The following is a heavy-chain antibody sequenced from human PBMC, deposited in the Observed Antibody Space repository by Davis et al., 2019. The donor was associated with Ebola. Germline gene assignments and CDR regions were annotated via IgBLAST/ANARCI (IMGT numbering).Heavy chain of an antibody. D-gene: IGHD3-3*01. Sequence: PSETLSLTCAVYGGSFSGYYWSWIRQPPGKGLEWIGEINHSGSTNYNPSLKSRVTISVDTSKNQFSLKLSSVTAADTAVYYCALTLRFLAPEDYYYYYGMDVWGQGTTVTVSS. J-gene: IGHJ6*02. V-gene: IGHV4-34*01. CDR3: ALTLRFLAPEDYYYYYGMDV. CDR2: INHSGST. CDR1: GGSFSGYY.